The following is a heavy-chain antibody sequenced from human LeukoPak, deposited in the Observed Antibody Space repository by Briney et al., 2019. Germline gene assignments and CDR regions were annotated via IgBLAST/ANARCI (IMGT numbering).Heavy chain of an antibody. J-gene: IGHJ6*04. CDR1: GGSISSYY. Sequence: SETLSLTCTVSGGSISSYYWSWIRQPPGKGLEWIGYIYYSGSTNYNPSLKSRVTISVDTSKNQFSLKLSSVTAADTAVYYCARDKDYGDYPYSYYGMDVWGKGTTVTVSS. CDR2: IYYSGST. V-gene: IGHV4-59*01. D-gene: IGHD4-17*01. CDR3: ARDKDYGDYPYSYYGMDV.